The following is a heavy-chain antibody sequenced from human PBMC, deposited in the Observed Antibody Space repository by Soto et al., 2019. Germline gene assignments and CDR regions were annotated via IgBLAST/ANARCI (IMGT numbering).Heavy chain of an antibody. V-gene: IGHV3-33*01. CDR3: ARETMVRGVMSYYYYYYGMDV. CDR2: IWYDGSNK. Sequence: QVQLVESGGGVVQPGRSLRLSCAASGFTFSSYGMHWVRQAPGKGLEWVAVIWYDGSNKYYADSVKGRFTISRDNSKNPLYLQMNSLRAEDTAVYYCARETMVRGVMSYYYYYYGMDVWGQGTTVTVSS. J-gene: IGHJ6*02. CDR1: GFTFSSYG. D-gene: IGHD3-10*01.